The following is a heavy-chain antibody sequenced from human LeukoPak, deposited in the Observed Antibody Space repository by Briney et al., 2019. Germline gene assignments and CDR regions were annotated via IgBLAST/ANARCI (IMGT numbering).Heavy chain of an antibody. Sequence: GGSLRLSCAASGFTVSSSYMNWVRQTPGKGLDWVSVIYNGGTTYYADSVKGRFTISRDSSKNTVYLQMHSLRVDDTAVYYCARDPVGGLFDYWGQGTLVTVSS. V-gene: IGHV3-66*01. CDR3: ARDPVGGLFDY. D-gene: IGHD3-16*01. J-gene: IGHJ4*02. CDR1: GFTVSSSY. CDR2: IYNGGTT.